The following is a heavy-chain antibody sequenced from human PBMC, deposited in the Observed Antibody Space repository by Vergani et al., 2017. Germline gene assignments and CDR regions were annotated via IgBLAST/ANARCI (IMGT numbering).Heavy chain of an antibody. V-gene: IGHV3-48*01. CDR1: GFTFSSYS. D-gene: IGHD4-11*01. Sequence: EVQLVESGGGLVQPGGSLRLSCAASGFTFSSYSMNWVRQAPGKGLEWVSYISSSSGAIDYADSVQGRFTISRDNAKNSLYLQMNSLRAEDTSVYYCARDTVTYGDYYYYXMDVWGKGTTVTVSS. CDR3: ARDTVTYGDYYYYXMDV. CDR2: ISSSSGAI. J-gene: IGHJ6*03.